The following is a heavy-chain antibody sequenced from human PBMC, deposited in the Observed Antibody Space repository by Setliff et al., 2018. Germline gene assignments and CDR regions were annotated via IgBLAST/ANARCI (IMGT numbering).Heavy chain of an antibody. Sequence: GGSLRLSCAASGFTFSSDPMHWVRQAPGKGLEWVAFIRFDGSNKYYAGSVKGRFTISRDISKNTLYLQLNSLRAEDTAVYYCAKDGVRYGSGSYYSDYWGQGTLVTVSS. CDR1: GFTFSSDP. J-gene: IGHJ4*02. CDR3: AKDGVRYGSGSYYSDY. CDR2: IRFDGSNK. D-gene: IGHD3-10*01. V-gene: IGHV3-30*02.